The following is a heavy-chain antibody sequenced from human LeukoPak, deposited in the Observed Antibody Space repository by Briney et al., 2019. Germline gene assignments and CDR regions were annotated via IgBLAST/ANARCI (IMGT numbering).Heavy chain of an antibody. V-gene: IGHV4-39*01. J-gene: IGHJ4*02. Sequence: SETLSLTCTVSGGSISSSSYYWGWIRQPPGKGLEWIGSIYYSGSTYYNPSLKSRVTISVDTSKNQFSLKLSSVTAADTAVYYCARGGGEGIVVVPAARDFDYWGQGTLVTVSS. CDR2: IYYSGST. CDR3: ARGGGEGIVVVPAARDFDY. D-gene: IGHD2-2*01. CDR1: GGSISSSSYY.